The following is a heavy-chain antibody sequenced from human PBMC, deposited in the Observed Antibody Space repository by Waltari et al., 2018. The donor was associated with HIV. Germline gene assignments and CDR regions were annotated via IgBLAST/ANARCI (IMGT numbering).Heavy chain of an antibody. V-gene: IGHV1-2*06. J-gene: IGHJ6*02. CDR1: GYHFNAYY. CDR2: INPNSAGT. CDR3: ARVALPAAIHYGMDA. Sequence: QVQLVQSGAEMKKPGASVKVSCKASGYHFNAYYIPWVRQAPGQGLEWMGRINPNSAGTNYAQKFQGRVTLTRDTSLNTVYMELSRLRPDDTAVYYCARVALPAAIHYGMDAWGQGTTVTVSS. D-gene: IGHD2-2*01.